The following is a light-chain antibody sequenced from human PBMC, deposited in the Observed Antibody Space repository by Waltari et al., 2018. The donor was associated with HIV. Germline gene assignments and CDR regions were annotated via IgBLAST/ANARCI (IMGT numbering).Light chain of an antibody. V-gene: IGLV2-14*01. J-gene: IGLJ2*01. Sequence: QSALTQPASVSGSPGPSITISCTGSHTAVGGYNYVSWYQQHPCTAPKLMIYEVSNRPSGVSNRFSGSKSGNTASLTISGLQTEDEADYYCSSYTSSNTLVFGGGTKLTVL. CDR1: HTAVGGYNY. CDR3: SSYTSSNTLV. CDR2: EVS.